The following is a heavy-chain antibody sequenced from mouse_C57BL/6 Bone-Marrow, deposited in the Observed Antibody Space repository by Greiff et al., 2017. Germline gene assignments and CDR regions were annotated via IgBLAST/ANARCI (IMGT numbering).Heavy chain of an antibody. CDR3: ARPDYYGSSYYGYFDV. CDR1: GFTFSDYY. V-gene: IGHV5-12*01. J-gene: IGHJ1*03. D-gene: IGHD1-1*01. CDR2: ISNGGGST. Sequence: EVQLQESGGGLVQPGGSLKLSCAASGFTFSDYYMYWVRQTPEKRLEWVAYISNGGGSTYYPDTVKGRFTISRDNAKNTLYLQMSRLKSEDTALYYCARPDYYGSSYYGYFDVWGTGTTVTVSS.